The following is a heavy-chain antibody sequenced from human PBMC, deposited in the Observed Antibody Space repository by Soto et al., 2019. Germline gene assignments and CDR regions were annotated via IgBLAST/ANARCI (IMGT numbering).Heavy chain of an antibody. D-gene: IGHD2-2*01. CDR3: AKSRGPDIVVVPAARPYYYYGMDV. V-gene: IGHV3-23*01. Sequence: GGSLRLSCAASGFTFSSYVMSWVRQAPGKGLEWVSAISGSGGSTYYADSVKGRFTISRDNSKNTLYLQMNSLRAEDTAVYYCAKSRGPDIVVVPAARPYYYYGMDVWGQGTTVTVSS. CDR2: ISGSGGST. CDR1: GFTFSSYV. J-gene: IGHJ6*02.